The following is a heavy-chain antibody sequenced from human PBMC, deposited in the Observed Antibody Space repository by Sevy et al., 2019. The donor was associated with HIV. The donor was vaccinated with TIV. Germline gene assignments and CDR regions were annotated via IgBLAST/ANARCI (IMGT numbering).Heavy chain of an antibody. V-gene: IGHV3-30*03. CDR2: ISDDGTNK. CDR3: AREGPLGKSEDWYLDL. CDR1: GYIFNNYG. J-gene: IGHJ2*01. D-gene: IGHD7-27*01. Sequence: GGSLRLSCAGAGYIFNNYGIHWVRQAPDQGLEGLAVISDDGTNKYYADSVKGRFTLSRDNSKNTVYLQMNSLRAEDTALYYCAREGPLGKSEDWYLDLWSRGTLVTVSS.